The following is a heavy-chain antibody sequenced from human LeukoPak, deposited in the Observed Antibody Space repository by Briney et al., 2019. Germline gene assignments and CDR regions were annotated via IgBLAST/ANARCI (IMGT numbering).Heavy chain of an antibody. Sequence: SETLSLTCTVSGGSISSYYWSWIRQPPGKGLEWIGYIYYSGSTNYNPSLKSRVTISVDTSKNQFSLKLSSVTAADTAVYYCGRGNRYCSSTSCYFRDYWGQGTLVTVSS. CDR1: GGSISSYY. V-gene: IGHV4-59*01. D-gene: IGHD2-2*01. CDR2: IYYSGST. J-gene: IGHJ4*02. CDR3: GRGNRYCSSTSCYFRDY.